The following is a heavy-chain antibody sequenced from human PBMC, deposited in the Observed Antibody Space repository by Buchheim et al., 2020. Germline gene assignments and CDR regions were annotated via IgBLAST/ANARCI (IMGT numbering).Heavy chain of an antibody. CDR3: AKESLYSSSSEYFQH. V-gene: IGHV3-30*18. Sequence: QVQLVESGGGVVQPGRSLRLSRAASGFTFSSYGMHWVRQAPGKGLEWVAVISYDGSNKYYADSVKGRFTISRDNSKNTLYLQMNSLRAEDTAVYYCAKESLYSSSSEYFQHWGQGTL. D-gene: IGHD6-13*01. CDR1: GFTFSSYG. J-gene: IGHJ1*01. CDR2: ISYDGSNK.